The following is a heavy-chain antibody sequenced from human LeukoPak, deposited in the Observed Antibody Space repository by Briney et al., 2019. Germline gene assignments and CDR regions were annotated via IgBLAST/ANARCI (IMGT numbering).Heavy chain of an antibody. Sequence: PSETLSLTCTVSGGSISSSSDYWGWIRQPPGEGLEWIGRIYYSGRPYYNPSLNSRLPISVYKYTNHFSLKLSSVTAADTAVYYCARQEWDTANWFGPWGQGTLVTVSS. D-gene: IGHD1-26*01. J-gene: IGHJ5*02. CDR3: ARQEWDTANWFGP. CDR1: GGSISSSSDY. V-gene: IGHV4-39*01. CDR2: IYYSGRP.